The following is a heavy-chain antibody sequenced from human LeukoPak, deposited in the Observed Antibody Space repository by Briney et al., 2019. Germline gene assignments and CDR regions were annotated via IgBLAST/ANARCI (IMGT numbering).Heavy chain of an antibody. CDR1: GYTFTGYY. D-gene: IGHD3-22*01. CDR2: INPNSGGT. CDR3: EAYYDSSGYYRAFDI. V-gene: IGHV1-2*02. J-gene: IGHJ3*02. Sequence: ASVTVSCKASGYTFTGYYMHWVRQAPGQGLEWMGWINPNSGGTNYAQKFQGRVTMTRDTSISTAYMELSRLRSDDTAVYYCEAYYDSSGYYRAFDIWGQGTMVTVSS.